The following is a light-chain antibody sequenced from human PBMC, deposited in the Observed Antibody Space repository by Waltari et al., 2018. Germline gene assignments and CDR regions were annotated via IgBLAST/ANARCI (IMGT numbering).Light chain of an antibody. J-gene: IGLJ3*02. CDR1: SSDVGGHNH. CDR2: DVN. CDR3: LAYAGSPWV. V-gene: IGLV2-11*01. Sequence: QSALTQPRSVSGSPGQSVAISCTGTSSDVGGHNHVSWYQQHPGKAPKVIIHDVNNRPSGVPARFSGSRSGNPAALTISGRQAEDEADYYCLAYAGSPWVFGGGTKLTVL.